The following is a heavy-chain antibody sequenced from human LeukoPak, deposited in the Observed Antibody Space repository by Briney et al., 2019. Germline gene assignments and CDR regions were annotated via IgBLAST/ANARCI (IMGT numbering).Heavy chain of an antibody. V-gene: IGHV3-23*01. D-gene: IGHD1-14*01. CDR2: ISSSGGDT. CDR1: GFTFSSSP. Sequence: GGPLRLSCAASGFTFSSSPMSWVRQAPGKGLEWVSGISSSGGDTPYADSVKGRFTISRDNSKTMVYLQMNSLRAEDTAVYYCAKKSSGLNPFDYWGQGTLVTVSS. CDR3: AKKSSGLNPFDY. J-gene: IGHJ4*02.